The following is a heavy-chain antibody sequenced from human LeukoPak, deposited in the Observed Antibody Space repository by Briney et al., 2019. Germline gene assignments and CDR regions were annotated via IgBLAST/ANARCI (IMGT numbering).Heavy chain of an antibody. J-gene: IGHJ4*02. V-gene: IGHV4-34*01. CDR3: AASYCTNGVCYGHYFDY. CDR1: GGSFSGYY. Sequence: SETLSLTCAVYGGSFSGYYWSWIRQPPGKGLEWIGEINHSGSTNYNPSLKSRVTISVDTSKNQFSLKLSSVTAADTAVYYCAASYCTNGVCYGHYFDYWGQGTLVTVSS. CDR2: INHSGST. D-gene: IGHD2-8*01.